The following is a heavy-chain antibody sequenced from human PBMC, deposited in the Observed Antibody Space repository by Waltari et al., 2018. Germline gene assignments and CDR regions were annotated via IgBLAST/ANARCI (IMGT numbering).Heavy chain of an antibody. V-gene: IGHV1-18*01. D-gene: IGHD3-10*01. J-gene: IGHJ6*02. CDR1: GYTFTSYG. CDR3: ARVLGLWFGELLFGYYYYGMDV. Sequence: GQSGAEVKKPGASVKVSCKASGYTFTSYGISWVRQAPGQGLEWMGWISAYNGNTNYAQKLQGRVTMTTDTSTSTAYMELRSLRSDDTAVYYCARVLGLWFGELLFGYYYYGMDVWGQGTTVTVSS. CDR2: ISAYNGNT.